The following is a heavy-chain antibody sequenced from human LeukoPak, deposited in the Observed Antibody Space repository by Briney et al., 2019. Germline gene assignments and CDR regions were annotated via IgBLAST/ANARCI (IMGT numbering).Heavy chain of an antibody. CDR2: IYSGGST. Sequence: PGGSLRLSCAASGFTFTNAWMNWVRQAPGKGLEWVSVIYSGGSTYYADSVKGRFTISRDNSKNTLYLQMNSLRAEDTAVYYCAAITIFGVGYFDYWGQGTLVTVSS. J-gene: IGHJ4*02. D-gene: IGHD3-3*01. V-gene: IGHV3-53*01. CDR1: GFTFTNAW. CDR3: AAITIFGVGYFDY.